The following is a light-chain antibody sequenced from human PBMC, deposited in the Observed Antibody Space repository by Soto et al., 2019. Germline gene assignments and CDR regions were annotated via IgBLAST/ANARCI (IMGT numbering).Light chain of an antibody. V-gene: IGKV3-15*01. CDR1: QSVSST. CDR3: QQYNNWPRT. Sequence: EIVLTQSPATLSLSPGERAPPSGRPSQSVSSTLSGYHQKPGQPPRPLIYGASPRPTGIPARFSGSGPGTEFTLTISSLQSEDFAVYYCQQYNNWPRTFGQGTKVEIK. J-gene: IGKJ1*01. CDR2: GAS.